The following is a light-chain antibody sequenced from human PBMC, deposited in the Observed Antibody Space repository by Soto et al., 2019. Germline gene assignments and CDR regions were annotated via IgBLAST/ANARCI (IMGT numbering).Light chain of an antibody. CDR2: WAS. CDR3: QQYYNGPLT. V-gene: IGKV4-1*01. Sequence: DIVMTQSPDSLAVSLGERATINCKSTQSVLYSSNNKNYLAWYQQKPGQPPKLLIYWASTREFGVPDRFSGRGSGTNFTITLSSLQAEDVAVYFWQQYYNGPLTFGGGTKVEIK. CDR1: QSVLYSSNNKNY. J-gene: IGKJ4*01.